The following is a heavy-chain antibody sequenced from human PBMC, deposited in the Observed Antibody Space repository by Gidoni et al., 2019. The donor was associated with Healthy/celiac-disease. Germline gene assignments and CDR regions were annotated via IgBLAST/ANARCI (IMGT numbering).Heavy chain of an antibody. CDR3: ARDGLRIAAADERGSWFDP. J-gene: IGHJ5*02. D-gene: IGHD6-13*01. CDR2: INPNSGGT. Sequence: QVQLVQSGAEVKKPGASVKVSCKASGYTFTGYYLHWVRQAPGQGLEWMGWINPNSGGTNYAQKFQGRVTMTRDTSISTAYMELSRLRSDDTAVYYCARDGLRIAAADERGSWFDPWGQGTLVTVSS. V-gene: IGHV1-2*02. CDR1: GYTFTGYY.